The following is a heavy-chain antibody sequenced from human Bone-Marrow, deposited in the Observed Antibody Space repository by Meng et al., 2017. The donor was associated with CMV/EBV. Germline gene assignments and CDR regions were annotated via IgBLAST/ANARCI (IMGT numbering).Heavy chain of an antibody. CDR1: GGSFSGYY. J-gene: IGHJ4*02. D-gene: IGHD2-2*01. CDR2: INHSGST. V-gene: IGHV4-34*01. CDR3: ARGAGVVPAAKRGGGFDN. Sequence: SETLSLTCAVYGGSFSGYYWSWIRQPPGKGLEWIGEINHSGSTNYNPSLKSRVTISVDTSKNQFSLKLSSVTAADTAVYYCARGAGVVPAAKRGGGFDNWGQGTLVTVSS.